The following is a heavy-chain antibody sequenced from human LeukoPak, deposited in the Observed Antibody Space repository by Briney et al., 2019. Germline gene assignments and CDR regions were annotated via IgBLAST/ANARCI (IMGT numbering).Heavy chain of an antibody. V-gene: IGHV1-46*03. J-gene: IGHJ5*02. Sequence: ASVKVSCKASGYTFTSYYMHWVRQAPGQGLEWMGIINPSGGSTSYAQKSQGRVTMTRDTSTSTVYMELSSLRSEDTAVYYCARVSPWEQTGFDPWGQGTLVTVSS. D-gene: IGHD1-26*01. CDR2: INPSGGST. CDR3: ARVSPWEQTGFDP. CDR1: GYTFTSYY.